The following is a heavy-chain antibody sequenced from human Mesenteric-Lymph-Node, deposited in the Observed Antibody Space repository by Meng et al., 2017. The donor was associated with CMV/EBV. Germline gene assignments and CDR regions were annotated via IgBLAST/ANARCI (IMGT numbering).Heavy chain of an antibody. CDR2: INSDGSST. J-gene: IGHJ4*01. CDR1: GFTFSNYW. D-gene: IGHD6-19*01. Sequence: GESLKISCAASGFTFSNYWIHWVRQAPGKGLVCDSRINSDGSSTRYADSVKGRFTISRDDAANTLFLQMDSLRAEDTAVYYCVTGWSFDYWGQGALVTVSS. CDR3: VTGWSFDY. V-gene: IGHV3-74*01.